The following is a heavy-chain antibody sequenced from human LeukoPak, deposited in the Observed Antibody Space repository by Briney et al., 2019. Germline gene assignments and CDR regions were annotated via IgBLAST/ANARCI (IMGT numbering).Heavy chain of an antibody. D-gene: IGHD6-25*01. Sequence: KPSETLSLTCTVSGGSISSYYWSWIRQPAGKGLEWIGRIYTSGSTNYNPSLKSRVTMSVDTSKNQFSLKLSSVTAADTAVYYCARANSSAGAYYYYMDVWGKGTTVTVSS. CDR3: ARANSSAGAYYYYMDV. J-gene: IGHJ6*03. CDR1: GGSISSYY. V-gene: IGHV4-4*07. CDR2: IYTSGST.